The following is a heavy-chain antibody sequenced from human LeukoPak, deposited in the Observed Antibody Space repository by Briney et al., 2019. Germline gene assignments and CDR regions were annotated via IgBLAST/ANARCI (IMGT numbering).Heavy chain of an antibody. CDR2: ISYDGSNK. J-gene: IGHJ4*02. CDR1: GFTFSSYA. V-gene: IGHV3-30-3*01. Sequence: GRSLRLSCAASGFTFSSYAMHWVRQAPGKGLEWVAVISYDGSNKYYADSVKGRFTISRDNSKNTLYLQMNSLRAEDTAVYYCARGNNYGGNSYYFDYWGQGTLVPVSS. D-gene: IGHD4-23*01. CDR3: ARGNNYGGNSYYFDY.